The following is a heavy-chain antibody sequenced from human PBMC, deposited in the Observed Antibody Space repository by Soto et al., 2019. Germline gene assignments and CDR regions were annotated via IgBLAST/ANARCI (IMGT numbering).Heavy chain of an antibody. Sequence: GGSLRLSCAASGFSFSPYGMHWVRQAPGKGLEWVAAISFDENKKYYVESVKGRFTISRDNSKKTLFLQMNSLRVEDTAVYYCAKDLDSGRFYFRALEYWGQGTLVTVSS. V-gene: IGHV3-30*18. CDR3: AKDLDSGRFYFRALEY. CDR1: GFSFSPYG. D-gene: IGHD1-26*01. CDR2: ISFDENKK. J-gene: IGHJ4*02.